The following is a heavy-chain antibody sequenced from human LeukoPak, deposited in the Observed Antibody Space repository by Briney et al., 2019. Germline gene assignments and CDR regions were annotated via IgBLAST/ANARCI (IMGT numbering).Heavy chain of an antibody. D-gene: IGHD3-10*01. CDR3: ARGLDYYGSGSQGYYFDY. CDR2: INHSGST. Sequence: SETLSLTCTVSGGSISSSSYYWGWIRQPPGKGLEWIGEINHSGSTNYNPSLKSRVTISVDTPKNQFSLKLSSVTAADTAVYYCARGLDYYGSGSQGYYFDYWGQGTLVTVSS. J-gene: IGHJ4*02. CDR1: GGSISSSSYY. V-gene: IGHV4-39*07.